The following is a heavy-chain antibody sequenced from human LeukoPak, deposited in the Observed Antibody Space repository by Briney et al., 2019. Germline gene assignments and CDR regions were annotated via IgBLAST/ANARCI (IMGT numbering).Heavy chain of an antibody. CDR2: ISNNGGRT. D-gene: IGHD2/OR15-2a*01. J-gene: IGHJ4*02. CDR3: ARDEDTSALSEY. V-gene: IGHV3-23*01. Sequence: SGGSLRLSCAGSGFSFSSNTMSWVRQAPGGGLEWVSAISNNGGRTDYADSVKGRFTISRDNSKSTLYLHMDSLRAEDTAVYYCARDEDTSALSEYWGQGTLVTVSS. CDR1: GFSFSSNT.